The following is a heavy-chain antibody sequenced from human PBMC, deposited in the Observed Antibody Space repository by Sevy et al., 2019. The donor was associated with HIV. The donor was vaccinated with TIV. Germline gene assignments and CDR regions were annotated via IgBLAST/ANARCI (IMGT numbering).Heavy chain of an antibody. D-gene: IGHD3-9*01. J-gene: IGHJ6*02. V-gene: IGHV5-51*01. CDR1: GYSFSNYW. CDR3: ARFGSYRLAYYGMDV. Sequence: GESLKISCKGSGYSFSNYWIGWVRQMPGKGLELMGIIYPGDSDTGYSPSFQGQVTISVDKSSSTAYLQWSRLRASDTAMYYCARFGSYRLAYYGMDVWGQGTTVTVSS. CDR2: IYPGDSDT.